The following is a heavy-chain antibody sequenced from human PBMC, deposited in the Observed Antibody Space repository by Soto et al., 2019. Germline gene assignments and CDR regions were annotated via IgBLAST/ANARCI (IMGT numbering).Heavy chain of an antibody. V-gene: IGHV4-30-4*01. CDR2: IYYSGST. CDR1: GGSISSGDYY. CDR3: ARVRIAVAGTSFDY. D-gene: IGHD6-19*01. J-gene: IGHJ4*02. Sequence: PSETLSLTCTVSGGSISSGDYYWSWIRQPPGKGLEWIGYIYYSGSTYYNPSLKSRVTISVDTSKNQFSLKLSSVTAADTAVYYCARVRIAVAGTSFDYWGQGALVTVSS.